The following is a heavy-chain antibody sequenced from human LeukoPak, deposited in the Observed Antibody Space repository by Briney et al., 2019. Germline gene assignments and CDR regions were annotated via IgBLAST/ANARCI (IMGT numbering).Heavy chain of an antibody. V-gene: IGHV3-23*01. CDR1: GLTFSSYA. CDR3: AKDPYGDYSWFDP. Sequence: GGSLRLSCAASGLTFSSYAMSWVRQAPGKGLEWVSAVTGSGGSTYDADSVKGRFTISRDNSKNTLYLQMNSLRAEDTAVYYCAKDPYGDYSWFDPWGQGTLVTVSS. CDR2: VTGSGGST. J-gene: IGHJ5*02. D-gene: IGHD4-17*01.